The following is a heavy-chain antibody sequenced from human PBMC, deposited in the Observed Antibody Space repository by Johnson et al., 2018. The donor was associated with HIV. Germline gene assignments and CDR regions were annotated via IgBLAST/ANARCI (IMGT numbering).Heavy chain of an antibody. CDR1: GFSFEEYA. D-gene: IGHD1-14*01. V-gene: IGHV3-9*01. CDR2: VSWNSGSI. J-gene: IGHJ3*02. CDR3: ARDGTTGPSGDAFDI. Sequence: VQLVESGGGLVQPGRSLRLSCAASGFSFEEYAMHWVRQVPGKGLEWVSGVSWNSGSIAYADSVKGRFTISRDNAKNSLYLQMSSLRLEDTAVYYCARDGTTGPSGDAFDIWGQGTMVTVSS.